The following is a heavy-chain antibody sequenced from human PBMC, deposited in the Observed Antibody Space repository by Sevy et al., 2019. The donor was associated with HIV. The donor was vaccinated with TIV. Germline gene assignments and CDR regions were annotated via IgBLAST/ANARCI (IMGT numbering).Heavy chain of an antibody. J-gene: IGHJ4*02. Sequence: ASVKVSCKVSGYTLTELSMHWVRQAPGKGLEWMGGFDPEDGETIYAQKFQGRVTMTEDTSTDTAYIELSSLRSEDTAVYYCATPGEGYTYYYGSGSYYNYYYWGQGTLVTVSS. CDR2: FDPEDGET. CDR3: ATPGEGYTYYYGSGSYYNYYY. CDR1: GYTLTELS. D-gene: IGHD3-10*01. V-gene: IGHV1-24*01.